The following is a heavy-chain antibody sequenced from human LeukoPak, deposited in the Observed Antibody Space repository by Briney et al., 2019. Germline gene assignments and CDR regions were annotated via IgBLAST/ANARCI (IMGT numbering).Heavy chain of an antibody. Sequence: SETLSLTCAVSGGSISSGGYSWSWIRQPPGKGLEWIGYIYHSGSTYYNPSLKSRVTISVDRSKNQFSLKLSSVTAADTAVYYCASRSSIWSGYQDTLYYFDSWGQGTLVTVSS. CDR2: IYHSGST. J-gene: IGHJ4*02. CDR3: ASRSSIWSGYQDTLYYFDS. D-gene: IGHD3-3*01. V-gene: IGHV4-30-2*01. CDR1: GGSISSGGYS.